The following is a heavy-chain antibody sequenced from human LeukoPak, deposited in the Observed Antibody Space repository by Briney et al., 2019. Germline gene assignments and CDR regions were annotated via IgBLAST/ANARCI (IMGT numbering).Heavy chain of an antibody. CDR1: GFTFSSYA. D-gene: IGHD1-14*01. J-gene: IGHJ4*02. CDR3: APRNRGY. V-gene: IGHV3-30*02. CDR2: IRYDGSNQ. Sequence: GGSLRLSCAASGFTFSSYAMSWVRQAPGKGLEWVAFIRYDGSNQYYADSVKGRFTISRDNSKNTMYLQMNSLRPEDTAVYYCAPRNRGYWGQGTLVTVSS.